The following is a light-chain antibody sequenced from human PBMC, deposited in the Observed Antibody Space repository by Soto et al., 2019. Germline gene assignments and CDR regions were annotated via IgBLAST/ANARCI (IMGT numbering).Light chain of an antibody. J-gene: IGKJ4*02. Sequence: DIQMTQSPSSVSASVGDRVTISCRASQGISSWLAWYQQKPGKAPQLLIYAASSLQTGVPSRFTGRGSETDCPLTINSLQPEDFATYCCQQPNSFPLTFGGGTKVEI. CDR1: QGISSW. V-gene: IGKV1-12*01. CDR2: AAS. CDR3: QQPNSFPLT.